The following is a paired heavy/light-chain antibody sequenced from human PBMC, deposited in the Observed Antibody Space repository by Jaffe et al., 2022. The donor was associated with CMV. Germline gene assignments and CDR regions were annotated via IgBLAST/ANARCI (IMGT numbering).Light chain of an antibody. CDR2: WAS. CDR3: QQYYSTPS. J-gene: IGKJ4*01. CDR1: QSVLYSSNNKNY. Sequence: DIVMTQSPDSLAVSLGERATINCKSSQSVLYSSNNKNYLAWYQQKPGQPPKLLIYWASTRESGVPDRFSGSGSGTDFTLTISSLQAEDVAVYYCQQYYSTPSFGGGTKVEIK. V-gene: IGKV4-1*01.
Heavy chain of an antibody. CDR1: GFTFSSYS. CDR2: ISSSSSTI. CDR3: ARDAPRGWDSSGYYSDAFDI. J-gene: IGHJ3*02. V-gene: IGHV3-48*02. D-gene: IGHD3-22*01. Sequence: EVQLVESGGGLVQPGGSLRLSCAASGFTFSSYSMNWVRQAPGKGLEWVSYISSSSSTIYYADSVKGRFTISRDNAKNSLYLQMNSLRDEDTAVYYCARDAPRGWDSSGYYSDAFDIWGQGTMVTVSS.